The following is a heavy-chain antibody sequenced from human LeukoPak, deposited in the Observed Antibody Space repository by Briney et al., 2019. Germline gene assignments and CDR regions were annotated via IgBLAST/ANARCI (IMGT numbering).Heavy chain of an antibody. J-gene: IGHJ4*02. CDR2: VRYDGNNP. D-gene: IGHD4-17*01. CDR3: ARGSRYGDYPYYCDF. V-gene: IGHV3-30*02. Sequence: GGSLRLSCAASGFTVSGYWMSWVRQAPGKGLDWVAFVRYDGNNPYYSASVKGRFTISRDNSKNTVLLQMNNLRLEDAAVYYCARGSRYGDYPYYCDFWGQGTLVTVSS. CDR1: GFTVSGYW.